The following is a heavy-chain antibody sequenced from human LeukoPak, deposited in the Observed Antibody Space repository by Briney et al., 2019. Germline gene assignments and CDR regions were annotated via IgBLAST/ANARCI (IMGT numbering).Heavy chain of an antibody. Sequence: PGGSLRLSCAASGFTFSSYGMSRVRQAPGKGLEWVSGISGSGGSTYHADSVKGRFTISRDNSKSTLSLQMNSLRAEDTAVYYCAKGRSSSWYFDYWGQGTLVTVSS. D-gene: IGHD6-13*01. CDR2: ISGSGGST. J-gene: IGHJ4*02. CDR3: AKGRSSSWYFDY. CDR1: GFTFSSYG. V-gene: IGHV3-23*01.